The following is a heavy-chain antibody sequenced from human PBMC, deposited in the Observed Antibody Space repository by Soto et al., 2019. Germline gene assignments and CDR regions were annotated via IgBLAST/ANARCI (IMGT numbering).Heavy chain of an antibody. V-gene: IGHV3-23*01. CDR2: ISGSGGST. CDR1: GXTFSSYA. CDR3: AKLRWFGEGEFDY. J-gene: IGHJ4*02. Sequence: LRLSVAASGXTFSSYAMSWVRQAPGKGLEWVSAISGSGGSTYYADSVKGRFTISRDNSKNTLYLQMNSLRAEDTAVYYCAKLRWFGEGEFDYWGQGTLVTVSS. D-gene: IGHD3-10*01.